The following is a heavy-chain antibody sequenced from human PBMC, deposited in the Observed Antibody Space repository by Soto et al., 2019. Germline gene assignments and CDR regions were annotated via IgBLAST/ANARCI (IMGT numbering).Heavy chain of an antibody. Sequence: PSETLSLTCTVSGGSISSGDYYWSWIRQPPGKGLEWIGYFYYSGNTYYNPSLESRVSISVDTSKNQFSLKLSSVTAADTAVYYCARASSVTTSAKFGYWGQGTLVTVSS. CDR3: ARASSVTTSAKFGY. J-gene: IGHJ4*02. CDR1: GGSISSGDYY. CDR2: FYYSGNT. D-gene: IGHD4-17*01. V-gene: IGHV4-30-4*01.